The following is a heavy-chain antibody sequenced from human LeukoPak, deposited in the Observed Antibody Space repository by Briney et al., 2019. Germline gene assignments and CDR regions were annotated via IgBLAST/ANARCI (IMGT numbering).Heavy chain of an antibody. CDR2: IIPILGIA. J-gene: IGHJ4*02. V-gene: IGHV1-69*04. Sequence: AASVKVSCKASGGTFSSYAISWVRQAPGQGLEWMGRIIPILGIANHAQKFQGRVTITADKSTSTAYMELSSLRSEDTAVYYCAREKGGWGGYDWIRRDPKIQNDYWGQGTLVTVSS. CDR3: AREKGGWGGYDWIRRDPKIQNDY. CDR1: GGTFSSYA. D-gene: IGHD5-12*01.